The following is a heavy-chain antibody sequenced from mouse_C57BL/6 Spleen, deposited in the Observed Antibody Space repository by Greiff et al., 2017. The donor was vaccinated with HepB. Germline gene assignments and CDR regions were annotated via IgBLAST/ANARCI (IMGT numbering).Heavy chain of an antibody. CDR1: GYTFTSYW. CDR3: ARCGDWDLSCYFDY. Sequence: QVQLQQPGAELVKPGASVKLSCKASGYTFTSYWMHWVKQRPGQGLEWIGMIHPNSGSTNYNEKFKSKATLTVDKSSSTAYMQLSSLTSEDSAVYYCARCGDWDLSCYFDYWGQGTTLTVSS. D-gene: IGHD4-1*01. J-gene: IGHJ2*01. V-gene: IGHV1-64*01. CDR2: IHPNSGST.